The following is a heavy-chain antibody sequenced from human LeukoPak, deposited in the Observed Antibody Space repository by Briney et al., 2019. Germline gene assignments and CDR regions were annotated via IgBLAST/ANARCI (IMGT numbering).Heavy chain of an antibody. CDR1: GGSISSYF. CDR3: ARVLDLSKRGLDAFDI. V-gene: IGHV4-59*01. Sequence: PSETLSLTCTVSGGSISSYFWSWIRQPPGKGLEWIGYVYYSGSTNYNPSLKSRVTISVDTSKKQFSLKLSSATAADTAVYYCARVLDLSKRGLDAFDIWGQGTMGTVSS. CDR2: VYYSGST. D-gene: IGHD3-16*01. J-gene: IGHJ3*02.